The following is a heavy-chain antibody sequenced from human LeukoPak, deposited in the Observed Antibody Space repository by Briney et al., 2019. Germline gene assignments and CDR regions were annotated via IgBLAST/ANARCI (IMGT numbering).Heavy chain of an antibody. CDR1: GFTFSDYG. Sequence: PGGSLRLSCAASGFTFSDYGMHWVRQAPGKGLEWVAVIWYDGSNIYYADSVKGRFTISRDNSRNTLYLQMNGLRAEDTAVYYCVRELPPVVQYYFDHWGPGTLVTVSS. V-gene: IGHV3-33*01. CDR2: IWYDGSNI. D-gene: IGHD2-21*01. CDR3: VRELPPVVQYYFDH. J-gene: IGHJ4*02.